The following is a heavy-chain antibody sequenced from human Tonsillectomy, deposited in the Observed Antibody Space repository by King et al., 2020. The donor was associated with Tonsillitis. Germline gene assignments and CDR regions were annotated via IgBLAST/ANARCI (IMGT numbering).Heavy chain of an antibody. CDR3: AKDLLRLRFSGRDHRQTY. Sequence: VQLVESGGGLVQPGGSLRLSCAASGFTFSSYAMSWVRQAPGKGLEWVSAISGSGGSTYYADSVKGRFTISRDNSKNTLYLQMNSLRAADTAVYYCAKDLLRLRFSGRDHRQTYWGQGTLVTVSS. CDR1: GFTFSSYA. J-gene: IGHJ4*02. CDR2: ISGSGGST. V-gene: IGHV3-23*04.